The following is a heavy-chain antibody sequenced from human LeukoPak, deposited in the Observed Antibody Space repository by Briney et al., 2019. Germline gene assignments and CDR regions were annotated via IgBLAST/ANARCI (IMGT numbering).Heavy chain of an antibody. CDR3: TTAFLGSSGYYDDAFDI. Sequence: GGSLRLSCAASGFTFSNAWMSWVRQAPGKGLEWVGRIKSKTDGGTTDYAAPVKGRFTISRDDSKNTLYLQMNSLKTEDTAVYYCTTAFLGSSGYYDDAFDIWGQGTMVTVSS. CDR2: IKSKTDGGTT. J-gene: IGHJ3*02. V-gene: IGHV3-15*01. CDR1: GFTFSNAW. D-gene: IGHD3-22*01.